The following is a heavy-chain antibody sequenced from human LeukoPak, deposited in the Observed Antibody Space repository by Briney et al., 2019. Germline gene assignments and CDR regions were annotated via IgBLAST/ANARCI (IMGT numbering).Heavy chain of an antibody. CDR2: IYHSGST. Sequence: SETLSLPCAVSGYSISSGYYWGWIRQTPGKGLEWIGSIYHSGSTYYNPSLKSRLTISVDTSKNQFSLKLSSMTAADTAVYYCARRTTVTLYYFDYWGQGTLVTVSS. J-gene: IGHJ4*02. D-gene: IGHD4-17*01. V-gene: IGHV4-38-2*01. CDR1: GYSISSGYY. CDR3: ARRTTVTLYYFDY.